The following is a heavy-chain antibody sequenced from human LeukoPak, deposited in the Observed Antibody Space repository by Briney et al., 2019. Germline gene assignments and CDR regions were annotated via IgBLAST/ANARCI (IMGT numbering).Heavy chain of an antibody. Sequence: GGSLRLSCVASGFAVSSNHMNWVRQAPGKGLEWVSIIYIAGTTHYADSVKGRFTISRDNSINPVYLQMNSLRAEDTAVYYCARDSNSHYYFDYWGQGTLVTVSS. V-gene: IGHV3-53*01. CDR1: GFAVSSNH. D-gene: IGHD2-2*01. CDR3: ARDSNSHYYFDY. CDR2: IYIAGTT. J-gene: IGHJ4*02.